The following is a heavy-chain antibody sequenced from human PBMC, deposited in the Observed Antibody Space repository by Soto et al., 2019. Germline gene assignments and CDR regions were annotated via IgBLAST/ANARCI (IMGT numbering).Heavy chain of an antibody. CDR1: GGSFSGYY. V-gene: IGHV4-34*01. D-gene: IGHD2-15*01. CDR2: INHSGST. Sequence: QVQLQQWGAGLLKPSETLSLTCAVYGGSFSGYYWSWIRQPPGKGLEWIGEINHSGSTNYNPSLKSRVTISVDTSKNQFSLKLSSVTAADTAVYYCASTRRAKGCSGGSCYSGYYYYYMDVWGKGTTVTVSS. J-gene: IGHJ6*03. CDR3: ASTRRAKGCSGGSCYSGYYYYYMDV.